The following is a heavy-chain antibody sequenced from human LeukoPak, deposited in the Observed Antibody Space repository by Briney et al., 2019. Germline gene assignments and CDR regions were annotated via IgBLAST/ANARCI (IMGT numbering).Heavy chain of an antibody. J-gene: IGHJ4*02. CDR1: GFTFSSYA. D-gene: IGHD5-24*01. CDR2: ISGSGGSR. Sequence: GGSLRLSCAASGFTFSSYAMSLVRQAPGKGLEWVSAISGSGGSRYYADSVKGRVTISRDNSKTTLYLQMNSLRAEDTSVYYCAKTSTGGYNKYYFDYWGQGTLVTVSS. CDR3: AKTSTGGYNKYYFDY. V-gene: IGHV3-23*01.